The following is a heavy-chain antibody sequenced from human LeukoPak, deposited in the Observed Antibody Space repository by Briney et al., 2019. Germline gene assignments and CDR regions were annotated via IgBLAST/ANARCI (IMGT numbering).Heavy chain of an antibody. J-gene: IGHJ4*02. CDR2: IYYSGST. V-gene: IGHV4-39*07. Sequence: PAETLSLTCTVSGGSISSSGYYWGWIRQPPGKWLEWIASIYYSGSTYYNPSLKSRVTITADTSTDTAYMELSSLRSEDTAVYYCATLSSGSLVPYYFDYWGQGTLVTASS. CDR1: GGSISSSGYY. D-gene: IGHD1-26*01. CDR3: ATLSSGSLVPYYFDY.